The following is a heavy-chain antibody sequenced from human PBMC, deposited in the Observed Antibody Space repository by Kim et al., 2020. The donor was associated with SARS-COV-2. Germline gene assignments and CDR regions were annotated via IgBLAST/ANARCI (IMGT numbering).Heavy chain of an antibody. J-gene: IGHJ6*02. CDR2: IWYDGSNK. D-gene: IGHD2-2*01. CDR1: GFTFSSYG. Sequence: GGSLRLSCAASGFTFSSYGMHWVRQAPGKGLEWVAVIWYDGSNKYYADSVKGRFTISRDNSKNTLYLQMNSLRAEDTAVYYCARDRGLVVPAAMEDKRGADYYYGMDVWGQGTTVTVSS. V-gene: IGHV3-33*01. CDR3: ARDRGLVVPAAMEDKRGADYYYGMDV.